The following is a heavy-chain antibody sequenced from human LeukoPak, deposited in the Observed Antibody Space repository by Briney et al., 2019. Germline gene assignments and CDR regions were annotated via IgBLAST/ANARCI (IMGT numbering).Heavy chain of an antibody. V-gene: IGHV3-30*02. CDR2: IRSDGSEI. CDR3: VPTGTTGFGYFDY. CDR1: GFTFSTYG. J-gene: IGHJ4*02. Sequence: GGSLRLSCAASGFTFSTYGMHWFRQAPGRGLEWVAFIRSDGSEIYYVDSVKGRFTISRDNSKNALSLQMNSLSADDTAVYYCVPTGTTGFGYFDYWGQGTLVSVSS. D-gene: IGHD1-1*01.